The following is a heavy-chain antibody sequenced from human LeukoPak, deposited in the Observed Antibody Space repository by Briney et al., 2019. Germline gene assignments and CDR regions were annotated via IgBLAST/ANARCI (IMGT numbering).Heavy chain of an antibody. V-gene: IGHV4-39*01. CDR2: IYYSGST. CDR1: GGSISSSSYY. Sequence: SETLSLTCTVSGGSISSSSYYWGWIRQPPGKGLEWIGSIYYSGSTYYNPSLKSRLTISVDTSKNQFSLNLSSVTAADTAVYYCARLYYDSSGYYQICYFDYWGQGTLVTVSS. CDR3: ARLYYDSSGYYQICYFDY. J-gene: IGHJ4*02. D-gene: IGHD3-22*01.